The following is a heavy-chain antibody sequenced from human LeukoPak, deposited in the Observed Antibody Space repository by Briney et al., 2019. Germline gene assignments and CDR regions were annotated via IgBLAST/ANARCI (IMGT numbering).Heavy chain of an antibody. CDR2: VNSDGSST. CDR3: ARGSPLTGTTIWEEGFDP. D-gene: IGHD1-7*01. CDR1: GFTFSSYW. V-gene: IGHV3-74*01. Sequence: GGSLRLSCAASGFTFSSYWMHWVRQAPGKGLVWVSRVNSDGSSTSYADSVKGRFTISRDNAKNSLYLQMNSLRAEDTAVYYCARGSPLTGTTIWEEGFDPWVQGTLVTVSS. J-gene: IGHJ5*02.